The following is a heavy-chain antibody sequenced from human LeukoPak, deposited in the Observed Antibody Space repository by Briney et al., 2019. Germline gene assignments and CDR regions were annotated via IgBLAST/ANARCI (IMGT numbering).Heavy chain of an antibody. CDR1: GGSISGYY. CDR2: IYYSGST. CDR3: ARAKPDQGAAAGLYFDY. Sequence: PSETLSLTCTVSGGSISGYYWSWIRQPPGKGLEWIGYIYYSGSTNYNPSLKSRVTISVDTSKNQFSLKLSSVTAADTAVYYCARAKPDQGAAAGLYFDYWGQGTLVTVSS. J-gene: IGHJ4*02. D-gene: IGHD6-13*01. V-gene: IGHV4-59*01.